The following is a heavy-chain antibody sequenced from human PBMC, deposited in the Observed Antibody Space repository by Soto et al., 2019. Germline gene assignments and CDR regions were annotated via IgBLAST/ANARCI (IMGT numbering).Heavy chain of an antibody. Sequence: GASVKVSCKASGYTFSIYGISCVLQSPLQGLDWMGWISAYNGDTKYAQNFQGRVTLATDSSTSTAYMELTSLRSDDTAIYYCARDGPLISSRSWFDPWGPGTQVTVSS. CDR3: ARDGPLISSRSWFDP. D-gene: IGHD3-16*01. J-gene: IGHJ5*02. CDR2: ISAYNGDT. V-gene: IGHV1-18*04. CDR1: GYTFSIYG.